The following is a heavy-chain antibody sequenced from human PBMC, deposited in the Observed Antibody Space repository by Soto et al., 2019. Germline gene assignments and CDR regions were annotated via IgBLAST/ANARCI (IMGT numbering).Heavy chain of an antibody. CDR3: ARGFIAAAGTRDWFDP. J-gene: IGHJ5*02. CDR2: INHSGST. D-gene: IGHD6-13*01. V-gene: IGHV4-34*01. CDR1: GGSFSGYY. Sequence: SETLSLTCAVYGGSFSGYYWSWIRQPPGKGLEWIGEINHSGSTNYNPSLKSRVTISVDTSKNQFSQNLSSVTAADTAVYYCARGFIAAAGTRDWFDPWGQGTLVTVSS.